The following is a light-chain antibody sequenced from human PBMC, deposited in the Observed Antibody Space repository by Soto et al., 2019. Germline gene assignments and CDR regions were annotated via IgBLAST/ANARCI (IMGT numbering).Light chain of an antibody. J-gene: IGLJ1*01. Sequence: QSALTQPASVSGSPGQSITISCTGTSSDVGGYTYVSWYQQHPGKAPNLMIYDVSNRPSGVSNRFSGSKSGNTASLTISGLQAEYEADYYCSSYTSSSTLLYVFGTGTKLPVL. CDR1: SSDVGGYTY. V-gene: IGLV2-14*01. CDR3: SSYTSSSTLLYV. CDR2: DVS.